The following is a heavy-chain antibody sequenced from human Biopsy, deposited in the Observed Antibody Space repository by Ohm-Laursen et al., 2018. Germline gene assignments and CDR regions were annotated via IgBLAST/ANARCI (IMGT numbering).Heavy chain of an antibody. CDR3: ARGMRYCTNAVCYKSGSGSYYRYYYGMDV. CDR1: VGSFSGYY. D-gene: IGHD2-8*01. Sequence: SETLSFTCVVYVGSFSGYYWSWIRQPPGKGLEWIGEIKHSGSTNYNPSLKSRVTISVDTSKNQFSLKLSSVTAADTAVYYCARGMRYCTNAVCYKSGSGSYYRYYYGMDVWGQGTTVTVSS. V-gene: IGHV4-34*01. CDR2: IKHSGST. J-gene: IGHJ6*02.